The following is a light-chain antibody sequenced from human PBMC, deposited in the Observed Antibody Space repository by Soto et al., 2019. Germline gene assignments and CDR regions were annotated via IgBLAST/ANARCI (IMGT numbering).Light chain of an antibody. CDR2: DAS. V-gene: IGKV3-11*01. J-gene: IGKJ5*01. CDR3: QQRSSWQIT. Sequence: EIVMTQSPATLSVSPGERATLSCRASQTVNSNLAWYQQKPGQAPRLXMYDASNRARGIPARFSGSGSGTDYTLTISSLESEDFAVYYCQQRSSWQITFGQGTRLEIK. CDR1: QTVNSN.